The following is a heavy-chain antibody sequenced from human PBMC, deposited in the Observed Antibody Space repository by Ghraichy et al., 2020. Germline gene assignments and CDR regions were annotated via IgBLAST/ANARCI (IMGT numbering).Heavy chain of an antibody. J-gene: IGHJ5*02. Sequence: ASVKVSSKASGYTFTTYSISWVRQAPGQGLEWMGWISVYNGDTNYAQKFLGRVTMTTDTSTSTAYMELRSLRSDDTAVYYCAREAFSTGWSPWGQGTLVTVSS. V-gene: IGHV1-18*04. CDR2: ISVYNGDT. CDR3: AREAFSTGWSP. D-gene: IGHD6-19*01. CDR1: GYTFTTYS.